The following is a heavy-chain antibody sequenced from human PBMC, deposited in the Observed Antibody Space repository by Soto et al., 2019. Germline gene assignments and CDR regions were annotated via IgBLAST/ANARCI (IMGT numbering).Heavy chain of an antibody. D-gene: IGHD2-8*01. CDR2: ISAYNGNT. CDR1: GYTFTSYG. CDR3: ARWSGGYCTNGVCHGGNYYYGMDV. Sequence: GASVKVSCKASGYTFTSYGISWVRQAPGQGLEWMGWISAYNGNTNYAQKLQGRVTTTTDTSTSTAYMELRSLRSDDTAVYYCARWSGGYCTNGVCHGGNYYYGMDVWGQGTTVTVSS. V-gene: IGHV1-18*01. J-gene: IGHJ6*02.